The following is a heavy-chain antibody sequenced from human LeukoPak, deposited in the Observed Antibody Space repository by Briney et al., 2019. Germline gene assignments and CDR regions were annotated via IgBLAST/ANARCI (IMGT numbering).Heavy chain of an antibody. Sequence: GGSLRLSCAASGFTFSSYAMSWVRQAPGKGLEWVSAISGSGGSTYYADSVKGRFTISRDKSKNTLYLQMNSLRAEDTAVYYCAKGTYSSSWSDFDYWGQGTLVTVSS. CDR3: AKGTYSSSWSDFDY. CDR1: GFTFSSYA. CDR2: ISGSGGST. D-gene: IGHD6-13*01. J-gene: IGHJ4*02. V-gene: IGHV3-23*01.